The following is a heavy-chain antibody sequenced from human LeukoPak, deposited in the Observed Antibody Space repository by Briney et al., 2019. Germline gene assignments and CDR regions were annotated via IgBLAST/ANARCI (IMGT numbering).Heavy chain of an antibody. D-gene: IGHD2-21*01. J-gene: IGHJ4*02. Sequence: ASVKVSCKTSGYTFSNYGISWVRQAPGQGLEWMGWISAYNNISHYAQKVQGRVSMTTDTSTSTAYMELRSLRSEDTAVYYCARDDCVDWGQGTLVTVPS. CDR2: ISAYNNIS. CDR3: ARDDCVD. V-gene: IGHV1-18*01. CDR1: GYTFSNYG.